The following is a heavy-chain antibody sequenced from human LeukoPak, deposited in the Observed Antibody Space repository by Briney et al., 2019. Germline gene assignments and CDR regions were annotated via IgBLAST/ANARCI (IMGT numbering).Heavy chain of an antibody. CDR2: IYYSGGT. D-gene: IGHD5-18*01. V-gene: IGHV4-61*08. J-gene: IGHJ3*02. Sequence: SETLSLTCTVSGGSISSGGYYWSWIRQHPGKGLEWIGYIYYSGGTNYNPSLKSRVTISIDTSKNQFSLKLSSVTAADTAVFYCARGGGYSYGYAFDIWGQGTMVTVS. CDR1: GGSISSGGYY. CDR3: ARGGGYSYGYAFDI.